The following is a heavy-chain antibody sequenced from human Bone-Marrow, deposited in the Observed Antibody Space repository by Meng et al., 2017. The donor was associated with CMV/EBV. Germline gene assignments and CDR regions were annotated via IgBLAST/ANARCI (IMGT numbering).Heavy chain of an antibody. D-gene: IGHD3-3*01. Sequence: GGSLRLSCAASGFTFSSYEMNWVRQAPGKGLEWVSYISSSGSTIYYADSVKGRFTISRDNAKNSLYLQMNSLRAEDTAVYYWAREGYDFWSGYHFLGYWGQGTLVTVSS. J-gene: IGHJ4*02. CDR3: AREGYDFWSGYHFLGY. CDR1: GFTFSSYE. V-gene: IGHV3-48*03. CDR2: ISSSGSTI.